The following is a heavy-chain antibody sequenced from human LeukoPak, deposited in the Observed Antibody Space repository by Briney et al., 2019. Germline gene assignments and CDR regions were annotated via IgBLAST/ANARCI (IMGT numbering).Heavy chain of an antibody. D-gene: IGHD6-13*01. J-gene: IGHJ3*02. CDR1: GYTFTSYY. V-gene: IGHV1-46*01. CDR2: INPSGGST. CDR3: ARLDRGSSSSLDDFDI. Sequence: ASVKVSCKASGYTFTSYYMHWVRQAPGQGLEWMGIINPSGGSTSYAQKFQGRVTMTRDTSTSTVYMELSSLRSEDTAVYYCARLDRGSSSSLDDFDIWGQGTMVTVSS.